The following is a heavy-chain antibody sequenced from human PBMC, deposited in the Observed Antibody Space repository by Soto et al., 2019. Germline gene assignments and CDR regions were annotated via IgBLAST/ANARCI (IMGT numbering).Heavy chain of an antibody. CDR2: ISAYNGNT. V-gene: IGHV1-18*04. D-gene: IGHD6-13*01. CDR3: ARAKSSSWYRRGGEGFDP. CDR1: GYTFTSYG. Sequence: ASVNVSCKASGYTFTSYGISWVRQAPGQGLEWMGWISAYNGNTNYAQKLQGRVTMTTDTSTSTAYMELRSLRSDDTAVYYCARAKSSSWYRRGGEGFDPWGQGTLVTVSS. J-gene: IGHJ5*02.